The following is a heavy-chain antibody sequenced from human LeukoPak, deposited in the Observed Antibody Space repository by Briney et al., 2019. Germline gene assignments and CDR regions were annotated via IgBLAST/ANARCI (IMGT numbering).Heavy chain of an antibody. Sequence: GGSLRLSCAASGFTVSSSSMNGARLGPGEGLEWVSVISSDGNTYYADSVKGRFTISRDNSRNTLSLQMHGLRADDTAVYYCARGQEQFSSPWQWGPRRKNFYYYGMDVWGQGTTVTVSS. J-gene: IGHJ6*02. D-gene: IGHD6-19*01. CDR2: ISSDGNT. CDR1: GFTVSSSS. V-gene: IGHV3-66*01. CDR3: ARGQEQFSSPWQWGPRRKNFYYYGMDV.